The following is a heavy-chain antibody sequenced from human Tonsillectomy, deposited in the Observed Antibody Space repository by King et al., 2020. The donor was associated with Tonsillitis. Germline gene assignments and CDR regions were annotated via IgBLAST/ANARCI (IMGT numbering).Heavy chain of an antibody. V-gene: IGHV4-30-2*01. Sequence: LQLQESGSGLVKPSQTLSLTCAVSGGSISSGGYSWSWIRQPPGKGLEWIGYIYHIGSTYYNPSLKSRVTISVDRAKNQFSLKLSSVTAADTAVSYCARVFSAARGWFDPWGQGTLVTVSS. CDR2: IYHIGST. CDR1: GGSISSGGYS. CDR3: ARVFSAARGWFDP. J-gene: IGHJ5*02. D-gene: IGHD1-26*01.